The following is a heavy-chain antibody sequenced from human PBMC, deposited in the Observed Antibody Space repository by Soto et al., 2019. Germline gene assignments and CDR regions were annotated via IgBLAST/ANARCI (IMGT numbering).Heavy chain of an antibody. Sequence: QVQLVQSGAEVKKPGASVKVSCKASGYIFTAYSMHWVRQAPGQGLEWMGVVNPSGGSTNYAQRSRAKITMTRDPPTSTVYMDRKFLKSEDTPVYYWAREENGSVGVCYPESFQRGAQGPLAPV. J-gene: IGHJ1*01. CDR3: AREENGSVGVCYPESFQR. CDR1: GYIFTAYS. D-gene: IGHD2-21*02. CDR2: VNPSGGST. V-gene: IGHV1-46*01.